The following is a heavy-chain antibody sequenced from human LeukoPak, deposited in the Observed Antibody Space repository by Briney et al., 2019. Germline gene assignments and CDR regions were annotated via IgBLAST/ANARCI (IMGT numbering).Heavy chain of an antibody. CDR3: AKVPGRYFGWSGNAFDI. J-gene: IGHJ3*02. V-gene: IGHV3-23*01. D-gene: IGHD3-9*01. CDR2: ISGSGGST. CDR1: GFTFSSYA. Sequence: PGGSLRLSCAASGFTFSSYAMSWVRQAPGKGLEWVSAISGSGGSTYYADSVKGRFTISRDNSKNTLYLQMNSLRAGDTAVYYCAKVPGRYFGWSGNAFDIWGQGTMVTVSS.